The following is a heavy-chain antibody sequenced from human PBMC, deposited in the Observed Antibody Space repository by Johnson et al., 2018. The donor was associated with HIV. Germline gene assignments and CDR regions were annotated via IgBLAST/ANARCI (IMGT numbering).Heavy chain of an antibody. Sequence: VQLVESGGGLVQPGGSLRLSCAASGFTFSSYWMSWVRQAPGKGLEWVANIKQDGSAKYYVDSVKGRLTISRDNAKNSLYLQMNSLRAEDTAVYYCARDGYSSGWYGNDAFDIWGQGTMVTVSS. CDR1: GFTFSSYW. V-gene: IGHV3-7*01. CDR3: ARDGYSSGWYGNDAFDI. CDR2: IKQDGSAK. J-gene: IGHJ3*02. D-gene: IGHD6-19*01.